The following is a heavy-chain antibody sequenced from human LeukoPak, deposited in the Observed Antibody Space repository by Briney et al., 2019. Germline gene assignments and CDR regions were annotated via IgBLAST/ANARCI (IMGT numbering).Heavy chain of an antibody. CDR3: ARGTRRDGYNYRAFDI. D-gene: IGHD5-24*01. CDR2: INPNSGGT. V-gene: IGHV1-2*02. Sequence: GASVKVSCKASGYTFTGYYINWVRQAPGQGLEWMGWINPNSGGTNYAQKFQGRVTMTRDTSISTAYMELSRLRSDDTAVYYCARGTRRDGYNYRAFDIWGQGTMVTVSS. CDR1: GYTFTGYY. J-gene: IGHJ3*02.